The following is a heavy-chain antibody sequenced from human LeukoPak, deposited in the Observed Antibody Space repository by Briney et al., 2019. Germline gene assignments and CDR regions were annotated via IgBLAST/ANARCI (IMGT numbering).Heavy chain of an antibody. J-gene: IGHJ4*02. D-gene: IGHD3-22*01. V-gene: IGHV1-2*02. CDR3: ARDAAHQATVVVTNEPRGTPGAADY. Sequence: ASVKVSCKASGYTFTGYYIHWVRQAPGQGLEWMGWINPNSGGTSYAQKFQGRVTMTRDTSISTAYMEVSRQTSDDTAVYYCARDAAHQATVVVTNEPRGTPGAADYWGQGTLVTVSS. CDR1: GYTFTGYY. CDR2: INPNSGGT.